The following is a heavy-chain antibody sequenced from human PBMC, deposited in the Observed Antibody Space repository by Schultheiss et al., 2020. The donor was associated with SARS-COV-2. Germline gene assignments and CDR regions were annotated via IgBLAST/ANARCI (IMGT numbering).Heavy chain of an antibody. J-gene: IGHJ4*02. Sequence: SQTLSLTCAISGDSVSSNSAAWNWIRQSPSRGLEWLGRTYYRSKWYNDYAVSVKSRITINPDTSKNQFSLQLNSVTPEDTAVYYCVKDPLPYDSSGYYDYWGQGTLVTVSS. D-gene: IGHD3-22*01. CDR2: TYYRSKWYN. CDR3: VKDPLPYDSSGYYDY. CDR1: GDSVSSNSAA. V-gene: IGHV6-1*01.